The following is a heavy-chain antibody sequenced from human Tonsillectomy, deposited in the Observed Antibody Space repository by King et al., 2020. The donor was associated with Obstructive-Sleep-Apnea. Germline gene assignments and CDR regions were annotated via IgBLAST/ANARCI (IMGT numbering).Heavy chain of an antibody. CDR3: ASMVEMATNSFAY. CDR2: INYSGST. D-gene: IGHD5-24*01. CDR1: GPSISSFY. Sequence: QLQESGPGLGKPSETLSITFTVSGPSISSFYWSWIRQPPGKGLEWIGYINYSGSTSYKPSLKGRVTMSVDTAKDRFSLKLRSVTAADTAVYNLASMVEMATNSFAYWGQGTLVTVS. V-gene: IGHV4-59*01. J-gene: IGHJ4*02.